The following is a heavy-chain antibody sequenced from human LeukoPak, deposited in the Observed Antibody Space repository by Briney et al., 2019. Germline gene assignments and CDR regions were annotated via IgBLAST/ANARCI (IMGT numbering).Heavy chain of an antibody. CDR3: AKMGWPLEGWYFDL. CDR2: ISGSGGST. V-gene: IGHV3-23*01. Sequence: PGGSLRLSCAASGFTFSSYAISWVRQAPGKGLEWVSAISGSGGSTYYADSVKGRFTISRDNSKNTLYLQMNSLRAEDTAVYYCAKMGWPLEGWYFDLWGRGTLVTVSS. J-gene: IGHJ2*01. CDR1: GFTFSSYA. D-gene: IGHD5-24*01.